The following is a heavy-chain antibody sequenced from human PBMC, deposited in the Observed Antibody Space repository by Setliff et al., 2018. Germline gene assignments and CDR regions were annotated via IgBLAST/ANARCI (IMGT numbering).Heavy chain of an antibody. J-gene: IGHJ4*01. CDR2: IFHDGRDI. V-gene: IGHV3-30*03. D-gene: IGHD7-27*01. CDR3: AGVHWTTNWFLHY. Sequence: GGSLRLSCAASGFAFDSYAMHWVRQAPGKGLEWVAIIFHDGRDIYYGDSVQGRFAVSRDNSKNTLYLQMNSLRSDDTAVYYCAGVHWTTNWFLHYWGQGTLVTVSS. CDR1: GFAFDSYA.